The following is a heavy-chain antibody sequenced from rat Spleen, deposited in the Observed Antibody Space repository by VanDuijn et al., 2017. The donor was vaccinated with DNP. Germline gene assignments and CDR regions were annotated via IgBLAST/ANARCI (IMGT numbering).Heavy chain of an antibody. CDR3: VREKFGVDY. Sequence: QVQLKESGPGLVQPSQTLSLTCTVSGFSLTSYGVSWVRQPPGKGLEWIVAISSGGSSYFNSALKSRLSISRDTSTSQVFLTVNSLQTEDTAIYYCVREKFGVDYWGQGVMVTVSS. D-gene: IGHD4-3*01. CDR2: ISSGGSS. J-gene: IGHJ2*01. V-gene: IGHV2S12*01. CDR1: GFSLTSYG.